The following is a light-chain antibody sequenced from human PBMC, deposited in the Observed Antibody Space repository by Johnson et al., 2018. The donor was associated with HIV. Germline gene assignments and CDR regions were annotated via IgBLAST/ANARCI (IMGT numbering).Light chain of an antibody. CDR2: DNN. Sequence: QPVLTQPPSVSAAPGQKVTISCSGSSSNIGNNYVSWYQQVPGTAPKLLIYDNNRRPSGIPDRFSGSKSGTSATLGITGLQTGDEADYYCGTWDSSLSAGVFGTGTMVT. CDR3: GTWDSSLSAGV. CDR1: SSNIGNNY. V-gene: IGLV1-51*01. J-gene: IGLJ1*01.